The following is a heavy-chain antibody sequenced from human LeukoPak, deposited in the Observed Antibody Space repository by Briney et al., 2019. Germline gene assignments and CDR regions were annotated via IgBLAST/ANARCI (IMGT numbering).Heavy chain of an antibody. CDR3: ARSDYYYYGMDV. V-gene: IGHV4-59*08. CDR2: IYYSGST. Sequence: SETLSLTCTVSGGSISSYYWSWIRQPPGKGLEWIGYIYYSGSTNYNPSLKSRVTISVDTSKNQFSLKLSSATAAATAVYYCARSDYYYYGMDVWGQGTTVTVSS. J-gene: IGHJ6*02. CDR1: GGSISSYY.